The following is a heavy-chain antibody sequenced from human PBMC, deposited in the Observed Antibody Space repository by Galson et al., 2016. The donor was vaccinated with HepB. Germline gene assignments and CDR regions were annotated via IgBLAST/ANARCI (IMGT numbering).Heavy chain of an antibody. J-gene: IGHJ6*02. Sequence: SLRLSCATSGFNFDDYAMHWVRQGPGKGLEWVSSVTWNSGSMGYADSVKGRFTISRDNAKTSLYLQMNSLRPEDTALYYCAKDLSRGSGSYYSRYYYYGVDVWGRGTTVTVPS. CDR1: GFNFDDYA. D-gene: IGHD3-10*01. V-gene: IGHV3-9*01. CDR3: AKDLSRGSGSYYSRYYYYGVDV. CDR2: VTWNSGSM.